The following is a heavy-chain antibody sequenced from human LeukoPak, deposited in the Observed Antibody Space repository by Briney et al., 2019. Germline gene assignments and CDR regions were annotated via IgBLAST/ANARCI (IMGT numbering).Heavy chain of an antibody. CDR1: GFTFSSYS. CDR2: ISSSSSTI. CDR3: ARDHAYAFDI. J-gene: IGHJ3*02. V-gene: IGHV3-48*01. D-gene: IGHD2-2*01. Sequence: GGSLRLSCAASGFTFSSYSMNWVRQAPGKGLEWVSYISSSSSTIYYADSVKGRFTISRDNAKNSLYLQMNSLRAEDTAVYYCARDHAYAFDIWGQGTLVTVSS.